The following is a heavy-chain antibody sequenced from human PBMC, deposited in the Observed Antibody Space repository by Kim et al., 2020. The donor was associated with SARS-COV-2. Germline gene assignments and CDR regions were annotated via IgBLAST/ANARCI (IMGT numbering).Heavy chain of an antibody. D-gene: IGHD2-8*02. CDR2: VSYSGRT. CDR3: ARRRPVLRTPQDRFDI. Sequence: SETLSLTCTVSGGSINNYYWNWMRQPPGKGLEWIGYVSYSGRTNYNPSLESRITMSVDTSKNPFLLQLTSVTAADTAVYYFARRRPVLRTPQDRFDIWC. CDR1: GGSINNYY. V-gene: IGHV4-59*08. J-gene: IGHJ3*02.